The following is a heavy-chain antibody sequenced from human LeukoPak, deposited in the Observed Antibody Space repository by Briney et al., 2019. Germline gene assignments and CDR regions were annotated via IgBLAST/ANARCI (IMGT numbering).Heavy chain of an antibody. CDR2: IYYSGST. V-gene: IGHV4-39*07. CDR1: GGSISSSSYY. CDR3: ARVPARRVVTTPTYFDY. J-gene: IGHJ4*02. D-gene: IGHD2-21*02. Sequence: SETLSLTCTVSGGSISSSSYYWGWIRQPPGKGLEWIGSIYYSGSTYYNPSLKSRVTISVDTSKNQFSLRLTSVTAADTAVYYCARVPARRVVTTPTYFDYWGQGTLVTVSS.